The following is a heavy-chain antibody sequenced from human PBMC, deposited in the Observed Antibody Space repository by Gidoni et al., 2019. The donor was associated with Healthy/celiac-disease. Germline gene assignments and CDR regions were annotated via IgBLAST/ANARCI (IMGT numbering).Heavy chain of an antibody. CDR2: IYHSGST. D-gene: IGHD5-12*01. CDR1: GYSISSGSY. CDR3: ARDQDDYDRPPNWFDP. Sequence: QVQLQESGPGLVKPSETLSLTCTVSGYSISSGSYWGWIRQPPGKGLEWIGSIYHSGSTYYNPSLKSRVTISVDTSKNQFSLKLSSVTAADTAVYYCARDQDDYDRPPNWFDPWGQGTLVTVSS. J-gene: IGHJ5*02. V-gene: IGHV4-38-2*02.